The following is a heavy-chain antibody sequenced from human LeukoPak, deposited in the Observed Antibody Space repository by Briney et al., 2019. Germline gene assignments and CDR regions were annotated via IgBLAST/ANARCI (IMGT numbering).Heavy chain of an antibody. D-gene: IGHD4-17*01. Sequence: GGSLRLSCAASGFSFSSFAMTWVRQAPGKGLEWVSSITGGHYATYNTDSVKGRFTISRDNAKNTLYLQMNSLRADDTAIYYCTKDPNGDYVGAFDPWGQGTLVTVSS. CDR3: TKDPNGDYVGAFDP. CDR1: GFSFSSFA. V-gene: IGHV3-23*01. CDR2: ITGGHYAT. J-gene: IGHJ5*02.